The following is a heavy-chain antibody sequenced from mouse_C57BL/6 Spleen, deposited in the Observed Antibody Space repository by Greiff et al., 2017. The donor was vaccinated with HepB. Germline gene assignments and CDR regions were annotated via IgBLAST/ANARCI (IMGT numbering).Heavy chain of an antibody. CDR2: ISYDGSN. CDR1: GYSITSGYY. CDR3: ARDEGNSWFAY. J-gene: IGHJ3*01. V-gene: IGHV3-6*01. D-gene: IGHD2-1*01. Sequence: EVKLQESGPGLVKPSQSLSLTCSVTGYSITSGYYWNWIRQFPGNKLEWMGYISYDGSNNYNPSLKNRISITRDTSKNQFFLKLNSVTTEDTATYYCARDEGNSWFAYWGQGTLVTVSA.